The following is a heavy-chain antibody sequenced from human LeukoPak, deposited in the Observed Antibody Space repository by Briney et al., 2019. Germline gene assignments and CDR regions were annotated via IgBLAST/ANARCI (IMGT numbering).Heavy chain of an antibody. J-gene: IGHJ4*02. Sequence: SETLSLTCTVSGGSISSYYWSWIRQPPGKGLEWIGYIYYSGSTNYNPSLKSRVTISVDTSKNQFSLKLSSVTAADAAVYYCAATNGGYSYGYGYWGQGTLVTVSS. D-gene: IGHD5-18*01. CDR1: GGSISSYY. CDR2: IYYSGST. V-gene: IGHV4-59*01. CDR3: AATNGGYSYGYGY.